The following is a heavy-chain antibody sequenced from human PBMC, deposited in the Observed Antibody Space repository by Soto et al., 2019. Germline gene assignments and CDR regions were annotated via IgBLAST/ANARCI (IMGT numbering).Heavy chain of an antibody. D-gene: IGHD2-21*01. Sequence: SLTCDFSGDSISASSYYWAWIRQPPGKGLEFIGSVYHNGGAHYNSSVKIRVTISVDTAHNQVSLRMRSLTAADTAVYYCGRVVEGATRHTDPDSWGQGILVTVSS. V-gene: IGHV4-39*01. CDR3: GRVVEGATRHTDPDS. J-gene: IGHJ5*01. CDR2: VYHNGGA. CDR1: GDSISASSYY.